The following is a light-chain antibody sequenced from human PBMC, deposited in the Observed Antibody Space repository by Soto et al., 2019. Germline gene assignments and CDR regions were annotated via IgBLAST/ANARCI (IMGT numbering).Light chain of an antibody. CDR3: QHYFNWPYT. V-gene: IGKV3-15*01. Sequence: EIVMTQSPATLSVSPGERATLSCRASQSVTSNLAWYQQKPGRAPRLLIYGASTRATGIPARFSGSGSGTEFTLTISDLLSEDFALSYCQHYFNWPYTFGQGTKLEIK. CDR2: GAS. CDR1: QSVTSN. J-gene: IGKJ2*01.